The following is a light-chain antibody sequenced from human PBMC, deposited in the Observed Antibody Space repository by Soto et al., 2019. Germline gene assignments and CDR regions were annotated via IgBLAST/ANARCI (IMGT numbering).Light chain of an antibody. CDR1: SSNIGSNS. CDR3: AAWDDSLNGHVV. V-gene: IGLV1-44*01. Sequence: QYVLTQPPSASGTPGQRVTISCSGSSSNIGSNSVHWYQHLPGTAPKLLIYTNNHRPSGVPDRFSGSRSGTSASLAISGLQSEDEADYYCAAWDDSLNGHVVFGGGTKLTVL. J-gene: IGLJ2*01. CDR2: TNN.